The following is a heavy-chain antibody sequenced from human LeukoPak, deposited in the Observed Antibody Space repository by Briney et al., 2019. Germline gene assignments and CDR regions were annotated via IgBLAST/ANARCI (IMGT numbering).Heavy chain of an antibody. D-gene: IGHD6-19*01. J-gene: IGHJ4*02. CDR1: GFTFSNYV. Sequence: GGSLRLSCAASGFTFSNYVMSWVRQAPGKGLEWVSGISGSGDSTYYADSVKGRFTISRDNSKNTLYLQMNSLRVEDTAAYYCAKVRAPSGWFNSDNWSQGTLVTVSS. CDR3: AKVRAPSGWFNSDN. CDR2: ISGSGDST. V-gene: IGHV3-23*01.